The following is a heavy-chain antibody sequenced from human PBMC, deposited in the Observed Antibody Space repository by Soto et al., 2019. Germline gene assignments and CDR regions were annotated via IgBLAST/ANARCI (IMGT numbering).Heavy chain of an antibody. D-gene: IGHD3-10*01. Sequence: QVQLVESGGGVVQPGRSLRLSCAASGFTFSDYGMHWVRQAPGKGLEWVAVIWYDGSNKYYADSVKGRFTLSRDNSKNILYLQMNSLRAEDTAVFYCARDPSHGSGTYLDSWGQGTLVTVSS. CDR1: GFTFSDYG. CDR3: ARDPSHGSGTYLDS. CDR2: IWYDGSNK. J-gene: IGHJ4*02. V-gene: IGHV3-33*01.